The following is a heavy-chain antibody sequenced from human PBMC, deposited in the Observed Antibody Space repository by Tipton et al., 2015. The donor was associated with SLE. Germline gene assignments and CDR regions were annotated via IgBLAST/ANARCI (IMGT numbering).Heavy chain of an antibody. J-gene: IGHJ5*02. V-gene: IGHV4-4*08. Sequence: TLSLTCTVSGGSISTYYWSWIRQPPGKGLEWIGYVYSSGSTNYNPSLKSRVTISVDTSKNQFSLHLRSMTAADTAVYYCASGGYYGSGSYYGGWFDPWGQGTLVTVSS. D-gene: IGHD3-10*01. CDR3: ASGGYYGSGSYYGGWFDP. CDR1: GGSISTYY. CDR2: VYSSGST.